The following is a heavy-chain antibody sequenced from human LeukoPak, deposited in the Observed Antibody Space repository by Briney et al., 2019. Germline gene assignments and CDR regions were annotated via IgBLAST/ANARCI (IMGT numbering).Heavy chain of an antibody. Sequence: GRSLRLSCAASGFTFSSYGMHWVRQAPGKGLEWVALISYDGSNKYYADSVKGRFTISRDNSKNTLYLQMNSLRAEDTAFYYCAKGYSTGWYTVDYWGQGTLVTVSS. D-gene: IGHD6-19*01. CDR3: AKGYSTGWYTVDY. CDR1: GFTFSSYG. J-gene: IGHJ4*02. V-gene: IGHV3-30*18. CDR2: ISYDGSNK.